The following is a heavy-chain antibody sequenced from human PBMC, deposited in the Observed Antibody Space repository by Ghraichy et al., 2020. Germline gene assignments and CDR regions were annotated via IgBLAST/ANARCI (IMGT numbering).Heavy chain of an antibody. Sequence: LSLTCAASGFSFISYWMSWVRQAPGKGLEWVANIKQDGTEKYYVDSVKGRFTISRDNAKNSVFLQMNSLRAEDTAVYYCARDLIEPYWGQGTLVTVSS. CDR3: ARDLIEPY. CDR1: GFSFISYW. J-gene: IGHJ4*02. V-gene: IGHV3-7*03. D-gene: IGHD3-16*02. CDR2: IKQDGTEK.